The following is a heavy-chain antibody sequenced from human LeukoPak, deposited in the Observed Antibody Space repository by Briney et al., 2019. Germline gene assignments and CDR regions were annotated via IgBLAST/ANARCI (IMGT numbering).Heavy chain of an antibody. J-gene: IGHJ4*02. V-gene: IGHV3-30*18. CDR2: TSYDGSNK. D-gene: IGHD2-2*01. Sequence: GRSLRLSCVASGFTFRNYGMHWVRQAPGKGLKWVAVTSYDGSNKYYADSVKGRFTTSRDNSKSTLYLQMNSLRAEDTAVYYCAKEGDGLSFDYWGQGILVTVAS. CDR1: GFTFRNYG. CDR3: AKEGDGLSFDY.